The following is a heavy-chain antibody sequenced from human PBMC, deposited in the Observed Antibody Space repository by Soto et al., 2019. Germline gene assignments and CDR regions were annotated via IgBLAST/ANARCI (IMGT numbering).Heavy chain of an antibody. Sequence: GGSLILSCAASGFTFSSYWMHWVRQAPGKGLVWVSRINSDGSSTSYADSVKGRFTISRDNAKNTLYLQMNSLRAEDTAVYYCARDFGGSYSKYYYYYGMDVWGQGTTVTVSS. CDR1: GFTFSSYW. D-gene: IGHD1-26*01. CDR2: INSDGSST. CDR3: ARDFGGSYSKYYYYYGMDV. J-gene: IGHJ6*02. V-gene: IGHV3-74*01.